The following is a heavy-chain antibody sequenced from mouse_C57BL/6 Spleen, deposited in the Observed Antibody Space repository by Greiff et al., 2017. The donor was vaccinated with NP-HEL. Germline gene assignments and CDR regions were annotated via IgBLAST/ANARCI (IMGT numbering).Heavy chain of an antibody. V-gene: IGHV5-17*01. CDR3: ARRGREGYYYAMDY. J-gene: IGHJ4*01. CDR2: ISSGSSTI. CDR1: GFTFSDYG. D-gene: IGHD3-3*01. Sequence: EVMLVDSGGGLVKPGGSLKLSCAASGFTFSDYGMHWVRQAPEKGLEWVAYISSGSSTIYYADTVKGRFTISRDNAKNTLFLQMTSLRSEDTAMYYCARRGREGYYYAMDYWGQGTSVTVSS.